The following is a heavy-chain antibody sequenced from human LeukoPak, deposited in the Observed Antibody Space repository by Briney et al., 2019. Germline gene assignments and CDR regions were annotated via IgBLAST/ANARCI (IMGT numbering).Heavy chain of an antibody. V-gene: IGHV3-7*01. CDR3: ARDASGSSYGYY. Sequence: RGTLCPSCAASGFTPSTDSTDWGRQAPGGGLEWGANIEQEGSAKYYVDSLKGRFTISRDNAKNSLYLQMNRLRADNTAVYYCARDASGSSYGYYWGQGNLVTVSP. CDR1: GFTPSTDS. J-gene: IGHJ4*02. D-gene: IGHD5-18*01. CDR2: IEQEGSAK.